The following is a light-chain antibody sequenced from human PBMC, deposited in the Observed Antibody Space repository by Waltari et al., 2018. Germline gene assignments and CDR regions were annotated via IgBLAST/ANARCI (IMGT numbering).Light chain of an antibody. Sequence: DILMTQSPSTLSASVGASVTITCRASQSITGWLAWYQQQPGKAPKILISDVSSLESGVPSRFSGSGSGTKFTLTISSLQPDDFATYYCQHYSSYLVTFGEGTKVEI. CDR3: QHYSSYLVT. CDR2: DVS. CDR1: QSITGW. V-gene: IGKV1-5*01. J-gene: IGKJ4*01.